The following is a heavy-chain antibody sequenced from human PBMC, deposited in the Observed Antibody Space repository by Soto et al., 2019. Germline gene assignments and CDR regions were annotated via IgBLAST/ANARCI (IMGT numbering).Heavy chain of an antibody. CDR3: VRVAHYLRGGSCYSSAFFDP. J-gene: IGHJ5*02. CDR2: INHSGST. V-gene: IGHV4-34*01. CDR1: GGSFSGYY. Sequence: QVQLQQWGAGLLKPSETLSLTCAVYGGSFSGYYWSWIRQPPGKGLEWIGEINHSGSTNYNPSLKSRVTISVDTSKIHVALELRAVTAADMAVYYCVRVAHYLRGGSCYSSAFFDPWGQGTLVTVSS. D-gene: IGHD2-15*01.